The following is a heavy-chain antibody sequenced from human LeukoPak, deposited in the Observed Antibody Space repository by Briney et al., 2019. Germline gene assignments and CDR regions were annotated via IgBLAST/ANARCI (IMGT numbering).Heavy chain of an antibody. CDR1: GFTFSDYT. D-gene: IGHD4-17*01. Sequence: GGSLRLSCAASGFTFSDYTMNWVRQAPGKGLEWVSSISSGGTYKYYADSVKGRFTISRDNAQTSLYLQMNSLRAEDSSVYYCARPTTVTTISADAFDIWGQGTVVTVSS. CDR2: ISSGGTYK. CDR3: ARPTTVTTISADAFDI. V-gene: IGHV3-21*01. J-gene: IGHJ3*02.